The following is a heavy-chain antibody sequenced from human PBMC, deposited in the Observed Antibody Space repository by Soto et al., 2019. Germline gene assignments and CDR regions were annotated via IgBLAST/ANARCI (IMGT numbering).Heavy chain of an antibody. CDR3: VTEGGHNCLDP. CDR1: GGSISSCDYY. D-gene: IGHD3-16*01. Sequence: SETLCLSSTVSGGSISSCDYYWSWIRQPPGKGLECIGYIYYSGSTFYNPSLNNRVTISLDTSKIQFSLKLSSVTAADTAVYYCVTEGGHNCLDPCRQRTLVTFSS. CDR2: IYYSGST. V-gene: IGHV4-30-4*01. J-gene: IGHJ5*02.